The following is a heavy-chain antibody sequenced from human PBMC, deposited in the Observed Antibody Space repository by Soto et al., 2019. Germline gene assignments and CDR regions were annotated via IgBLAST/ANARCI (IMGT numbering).Heavy chain of an antibody. D-gene: IGHD6-13*01. Sequence: GASVKVSCKASGYTFSNYGISWVRQAPGQGPEWMGWISGYNGNTKYAQTLQGRVTMTTDTSTSTAYMELRSLRSDDTAVYYCARGGSSWSAEYYQHWGQGTLVTVSS. CDR1: GYTFSNYG. CDR3: ARGGSSWSAEYYQH. CDR2: ISGYNGNT. J-gene: IGHJ1*01. V-gene: IGHV1-18*01.